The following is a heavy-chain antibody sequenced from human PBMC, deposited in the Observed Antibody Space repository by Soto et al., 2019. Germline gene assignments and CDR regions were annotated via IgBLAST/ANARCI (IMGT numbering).Heavy chain of an antibody. J-gene: IGHJ5*02. CDR2: MNPYSGNT. Sequence: QVQLVQSGAEVKKPGASVKVSCKTSGYTFTSYDIHWVRQATGQGPEWMGWMNPYSGNTVYAQKFQGRIIRTRTTAMSTAYMELSSLRSEDTAVYYCARTRFGAVAGTWGQGTLVTVSS. CDR3: ARTRFGAVAGT. D-gene: IGHD6-19*01. V-gene: IGHV1-8*01. CDR1: GYTFTSYD.